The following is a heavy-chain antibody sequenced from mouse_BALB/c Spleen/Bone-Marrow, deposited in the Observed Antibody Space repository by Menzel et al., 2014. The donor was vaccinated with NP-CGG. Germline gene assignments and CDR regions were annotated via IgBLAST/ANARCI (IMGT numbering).Heavy chain of an antibody. D-gene: IGHD2-4*01. Sequence: EVKVVESGGGLVNPGGSLKLSCAASGFTFSSYAMSWVRQTPEKRLEWVATISSGGSYTYYPDSVKGRFTISRDNAKNTLYLQMSSLRSEDTAMYYCARHGITRLLDYWGQGTTLTVSS. J-gene: IGHJ2*01. V-gene: IGHV5-9-3*01. CDR1: GFTFSSYA. CDR2: ISSGGSYT. CDR3: ARHGITRLLDY.